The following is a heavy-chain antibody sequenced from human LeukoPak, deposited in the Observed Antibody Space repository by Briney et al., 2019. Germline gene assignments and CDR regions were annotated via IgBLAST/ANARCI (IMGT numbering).Heavy chain of an antibody. D-gene: IGHD2-15*01. V-gene: IGHV4-39*01. CDR1: GGSITSSTYY. CDR3: ARHPYSGDTNY. J-gene: IGHJ4*02. Sequence: SETLSLTCNVSGGSITSSTYYWGWIRQPPGKGLEWIGIMYYSGSINYNPSLKSRVTISVDTSKNQFSLKVSSVTAADTAVYYCARHPYSGDTNYWGQGTLVTVSS. CDR2: MYYSGSI.